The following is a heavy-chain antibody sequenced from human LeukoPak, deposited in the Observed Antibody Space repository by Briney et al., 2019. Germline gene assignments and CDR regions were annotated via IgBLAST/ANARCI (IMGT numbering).Heavy chain of an antibody. J-gene: IGHJ4*02. CDR3: ARLGTGTEPFDY. D-gene: IGHD1-7*01. CDR2: IYYSGST. Sequence: SETLSLTCTVSGGSISSSSYYWGWIRQPPGKGLEWIGSIYYSGSTYYNPSLKSRVTISVDTSKNQFSLKLSSVTAADTAVYYCARLGTGTEPFDYWGQGTLVTVSS. CDR1: GGSISSSSYY. V-gene: IGHV4-39*01.